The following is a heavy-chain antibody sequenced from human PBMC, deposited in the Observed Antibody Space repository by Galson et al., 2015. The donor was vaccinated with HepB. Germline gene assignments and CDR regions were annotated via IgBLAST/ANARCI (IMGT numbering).Heavy chain of an antibody. Sequence: SLRLSCAGSAFTFDTCTMNWVRQAPGKGLEWVSSISSSSNYIYYADSVKGRFTISRDNAKSSLYLQMNSLRAEDSAVYYCARTFSNRCFDYWGQGTLVSVSS. D-gene: IGHD2-2*01. V-gene: IGHV3-21*06. CDR2: ISSSSNYI. CDR3: ARTFSNRCFDY. J-gene: IGHJ4*02. CDR1: AFTFDTCT.